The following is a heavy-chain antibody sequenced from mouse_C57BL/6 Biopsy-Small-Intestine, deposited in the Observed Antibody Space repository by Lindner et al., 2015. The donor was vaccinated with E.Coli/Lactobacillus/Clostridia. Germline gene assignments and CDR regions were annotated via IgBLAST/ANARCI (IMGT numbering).Heavy chain of an antibody. CDR1: GFNFKDDY. Sequence: LQESGAELVRPGASVKLSCTTSGFNFKDDYMHWVKQRPEQGLEWIGWIDPENGDIEYASKFQGKATITADTSSNTAYLQLSSLTSEDTAVYYCTTLGNYDYTMDYWGQGTSVTVSS. D-gene: IGHD2-1*01. V-gene: IGHV14-4*01. CDR3: TTLGNYDYTMDY. J-gene: IGHJ4*01. CDR2: IDPENGDI.